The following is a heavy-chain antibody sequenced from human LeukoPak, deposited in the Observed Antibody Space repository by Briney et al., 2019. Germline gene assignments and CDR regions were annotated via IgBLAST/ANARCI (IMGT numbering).Heavy chain of an antibody. CDR1: GGSFSGYY. J-gene: IGHJ4*02. CDR2: INHSGST. CDR3: ARGPYYSSSWNFDY. D-gene: IGHD6-13*01. Sequence: SETLSLTCAVYGGSFSGYYWSWIRQPPGKGLEWIGEINHSGSTNYNPSLKSRVTISVDTSKSQFSLKLSSVIAADTAVYYCARGPYYSSSWNFDYWGQGTLVTVSS. V-gene: IGHV4-34*01.